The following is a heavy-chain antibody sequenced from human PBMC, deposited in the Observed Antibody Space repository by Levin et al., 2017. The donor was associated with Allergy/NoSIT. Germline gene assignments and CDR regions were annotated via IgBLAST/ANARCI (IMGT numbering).Heavy chain of an antibody. CDR1: GGSFSGYY. CDR3: ARRGGGRPYPAQIAARRDYHYYYMDV. D-gene: IGHD6-6*01. Sequence: SQTLSLTCAVYGGSFSGYYWSWIRQPPGKGLEWIGEINHTGSTNYNPSLKSRVTISVDTSKKQFSLKLSSVTAADTAVYYCARRGGGRPYPAQIAARRDYHYYYMDVWGKGTTVTVSS. J-gene: IGHJ6*03. CDR2: INHTGST. V-gene: IGHV4-34*01.